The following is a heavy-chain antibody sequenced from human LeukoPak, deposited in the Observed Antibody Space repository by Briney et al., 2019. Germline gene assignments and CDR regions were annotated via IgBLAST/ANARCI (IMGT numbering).Heavy chain of an antibody. CDR2: IKNDGSEI. CDR1: GFVFRNYF. Sequence: GGSLRLSCAASGFVFRNYFMSWVRQAPGKGLEWVASIKNDGSEIYYVDSVRGRYTTSRDNTKNSLYLQMSSLRAEDTAVYYCATDRGWRTSGYYLYYFEYWGQGTLVTFSS. CDR3: ATDRGWRTSGYYLYYFEY. D-gene: IGHD3-3*01. J-gene: IGHJ4*02. V-gene: IGHV3-7*01.